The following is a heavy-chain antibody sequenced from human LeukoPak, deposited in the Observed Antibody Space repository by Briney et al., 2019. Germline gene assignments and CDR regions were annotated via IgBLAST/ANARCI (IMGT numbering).Heavy chain of an antibody. CDR1: GYTFTDYY. V-gene: IGHV1-2*02. D-gene: IGHD1-26*01. Sequence: ASVKVSRKASGYTFTDYYFHWVRQAPGQGLEWMGWINPNSGGTVYAQNFQGRVTMTRDTSISIVYMELSSLRSDDTAVYYCASSGSSIQFDPWGQGTLVTVSS. CDR2: INPNSGGT. CDR3: ASSGSSIQFDP. J-gene: IGHJ5*02.